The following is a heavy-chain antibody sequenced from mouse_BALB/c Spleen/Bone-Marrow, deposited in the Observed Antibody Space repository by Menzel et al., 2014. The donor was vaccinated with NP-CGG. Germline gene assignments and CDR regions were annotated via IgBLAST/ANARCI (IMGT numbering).Heavy chain of an antibody. CDR3: AGDGGFYGLAY. CDR1: GYTFTNYC. CDR2: INPNNGRT. D-gene: IGHD2-2*01. Sequence: EVQLQQSGADLVKPGASVKLSCKTSGYTFTNYCMHWVKQSHGQSLEWIGEINPNNGRTDYNQKFKGKATLTVDKSSSTAYMQLSSLTSEDSAVYYCAGDGGFYGLAYWGQGTLVTVSA. V-gene: IGHV1-26*01. J-gene: IGHJ3*01.